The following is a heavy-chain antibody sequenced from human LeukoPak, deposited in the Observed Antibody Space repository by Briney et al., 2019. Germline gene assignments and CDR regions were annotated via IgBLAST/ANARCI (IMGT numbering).Heavy chain of an antibody. J-gene: IGHJ3*02. Sequence: ASVKVSCKASGGTFSSYAISWVRQAPGQGLEWMGGIIPIFGTANYAQKFQGRVTITTDESTSTAYMELSSLRSDDTAVYYCARVVASIFGVVIPDAFDIWGQGTMVTVSS. V-gene: IGHV1-69*05. CDR2: IIPIFGTA. D-gene: IGHD3-3*01. CDR1: GGTFSSYA. CDR3: ARVVASIFGVVIPDAFDI.